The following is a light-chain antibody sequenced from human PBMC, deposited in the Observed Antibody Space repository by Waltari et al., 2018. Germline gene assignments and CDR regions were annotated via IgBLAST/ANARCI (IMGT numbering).Light chain of an antibody. V-gene: IGLV1-44*01. Sequence: QSVLAQPPSVSGTPGQRVTISCSGSSDNIGNNLVHWYQQLPGKAPKLLIYRSDQRPSGVPDRFSGSKSGTSASLAISGLQSEDEADYYCAAWDDSLNGHWVFGGGTKVTVL. CDR1: SDNIGNNL. J-gene: IGLJ3*02. CDR2: RSD. CDR3: AAWDDSLNGHWV.